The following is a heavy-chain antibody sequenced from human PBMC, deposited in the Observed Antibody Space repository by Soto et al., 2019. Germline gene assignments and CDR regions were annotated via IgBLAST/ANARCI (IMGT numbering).Heavy chain of an antibody. Sequence: XDSLKVTWQSSVYRFTTYWIGWVRQMPGKGLEWMGIIYPTDSDVRYSPSFQGQVTMSADKSISTAYLQWSSLKASDTAMYYCARQESGTARPDYWGQGTLVTVSS. CDR3: ARQESGTARPDY. D-gene: IGHD1-26*01. CDR1: VYRFTTYW. V-gene: IGHV5-51*01. J-gene: IGHJ4*02. CDR2: IYPTDSDV.